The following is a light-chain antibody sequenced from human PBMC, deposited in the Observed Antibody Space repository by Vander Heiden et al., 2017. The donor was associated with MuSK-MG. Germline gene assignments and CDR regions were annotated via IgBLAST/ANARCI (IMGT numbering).Light chain of an antibody. V-gene: IGKV2-28*01. CDR1: QSLQHSNGYNH. J-gene: IGKJ4*01. CDR3: MQALQTPLT. CDR2: VAS. Sequence: DIVMTQSTLSLPVTPGEPAAISCRSSQSLQHSNGYNHLDWYLQKPVQSPHLLIYVASTRASGVPDRFSGSGSGTDFTLTISRVEAEDVGVYYCMQALQTPLTFGGGTKVEIK.